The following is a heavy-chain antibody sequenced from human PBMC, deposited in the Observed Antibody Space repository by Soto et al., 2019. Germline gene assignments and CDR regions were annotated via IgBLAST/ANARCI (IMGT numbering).Heavy chain of an antibody. Sequence: ASVKVSCKASGYTFTSYGISWVRQAPGQGLEWMGWISAYNGNTNYAQKLQGRVTMTTDTSTSTAYMELRSLRSDDTAVYYCSRGYGSGSYRYGAYYFDYWGQGTLVTVSS. CDR2: ISAYNGNT. CDR1: GYTFTSYG. D-gene: IGHD3-10*01. CDR3: SRGYGSGSYRYGAYYFDY. J-gene: IGHJ4*02. V-gene: IGHV1-18*01.